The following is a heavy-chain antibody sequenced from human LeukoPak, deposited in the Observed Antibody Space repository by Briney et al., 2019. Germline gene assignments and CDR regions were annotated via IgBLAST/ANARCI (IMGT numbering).Heavy chain of an antibody. CDR3: ARGLSSSSHYYYYYMDV. Sequence: ASVKVSCKASGYTFTSYYMHWVRQAPGQGLEWMGIINPSGGSTSYAQKFQGRVTMTRDMSTSTVYMELSSLRSEDTAVYYCARGLSSSSHYYYYYMDVWGKGTTVTVSS. D-gene: IGHD6-13*01. CDR1: GYTFTSYY. CDR2: INPSGGST. J-gene: IGHJ6*03. V-gene: IGHV1-46*01.